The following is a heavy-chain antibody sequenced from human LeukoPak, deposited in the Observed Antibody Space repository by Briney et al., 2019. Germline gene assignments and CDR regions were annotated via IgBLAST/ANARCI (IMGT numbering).Heavy chain of an antibody. CDR3: ARDLKTGSTMVRGVIIAH. D-gene: IGHD3-10*01. CDR2: ISAYNGNT. CDR1: GYTFTSYG. Sequence: ASVKVSCKASGYTFTSYGISWVRQAPGQGLEWMGWISAYNGNTNYAQKLQGRVTMTTDTSTSTAYMELRSLRSDDTAVYYCARDLKTGSTMVRGVIIAHWGQGTLATVST. J-gene: IGHJ5*02. V-gene: IGHV1-18*01.